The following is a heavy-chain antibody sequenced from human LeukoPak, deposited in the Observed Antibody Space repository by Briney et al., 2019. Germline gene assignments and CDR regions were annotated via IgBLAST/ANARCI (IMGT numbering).Heavy chain of an antibody. J-gene: IGHJ4*02. CDR1: GGSISSYY. V-gene: IGHV4-34*01. CDR2: INHSGST. Sequence: SETLSLTCTVSGGSISSYYWSWIRQPPGKGLEWIGEINHSGSTNYNPSLKSRVTISVDTSKNQLSLKLSSVTAADTAVYYCARGLGGWLRLFDYWGQGTLVTVSS. D-gene: IGHD6-19*01. CDR3: ARGLGGWLRLFDY.